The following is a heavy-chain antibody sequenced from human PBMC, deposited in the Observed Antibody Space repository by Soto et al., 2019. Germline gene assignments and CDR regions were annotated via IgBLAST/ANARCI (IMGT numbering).Heavy chain of an antibody. Sequence: QVQLVESGGGVVQPGRSLRLSCEASGYTFSNNAAHWVRQTPGKGLEWLAVVSFDGTNKYYADSVRGRFSISRDNSKNTLYLQMTSLRSEDTGVYYCARAMLGIVPLYGIDVWGQGTTVAVSS. CDR2: VSFDGTNK. CDR1: GYTFSNNA. V-gene: IGHV3-30-3*01. CDR3: ARAMLGIVPLYGIDV. J-gene: IGHJ6*02. D-gene: IGHD3-10*02.